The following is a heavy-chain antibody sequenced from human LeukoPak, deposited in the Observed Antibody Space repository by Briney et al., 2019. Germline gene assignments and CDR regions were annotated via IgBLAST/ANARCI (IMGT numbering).Heavy chain of an antibody. J-gene: IGHJ4*02. CDR3: AKVGGSGSPYEYYFDY. CDR1: GFTFSSYA. V-gene: IGHV3-23*01. D-gene: IGHD3-10*01. Sequence: GGSLRLSCAASGFTFSSYAMSWVRQAPGKGLEWVSAISGSGGNTYYADSVKGRFTISRDNSKNTLYLQMNSLRAEDTAVYYCAKVGGSGSPYEYYFDYWGQGTLVTVSS. CDR2: ISGSGGNT.